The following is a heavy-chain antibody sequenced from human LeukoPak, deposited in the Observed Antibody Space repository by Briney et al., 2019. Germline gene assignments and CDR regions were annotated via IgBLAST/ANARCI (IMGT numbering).Heavy chain of an antibody. CDR2: IIPIFGTA. Sequence: EASVKVSCKASGGTFSSYAISWVRQAPGKGLEWMGGIIPIFGTANYAQKFQGRVTITADESTSTAYMELSSLRSEDTAVYYCASLYYGSGSFDYWGQGTLVTVSS. D-gene: IGHD3-10*01. CDR1: GGTFSSYA. CDR3: ASLYYGSGSFDY. V-gene: IGHV1-69*01. J-gene: IGHJ4*02.